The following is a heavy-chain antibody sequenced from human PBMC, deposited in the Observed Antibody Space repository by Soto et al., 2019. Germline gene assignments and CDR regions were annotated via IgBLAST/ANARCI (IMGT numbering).Heavy chain of an antibody. CDR1: GGTFSSYT. D-gene: IGHD6-19*01. Sequence: QVQLVQSGAEVKKPGSSVKVSCKASGGTFSSYTISWVRQAPGQGLEWMGRIIPILGIANYAQKFQGRVTITADKSTSTAYMELSSLRSEDTAVYYCARDLAVAGTSTSRGDYWGQGTLVTVSS. CDR3: ARDLAVAGTSTSRGDY. CDR2: IIPILGIA. J-gene: IGHJ4*02. V-gene: IGHV1-69*08.